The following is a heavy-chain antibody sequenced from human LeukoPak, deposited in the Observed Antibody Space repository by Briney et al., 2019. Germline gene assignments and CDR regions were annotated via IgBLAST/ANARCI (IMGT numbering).Heavy chain of an antibody. V-gene: IGHV4-59*08. D-gene: IGHD3-22*01. CDR1: GGSISSYC. J-gene: IGHJ4*02. CDR3: ARHGNYYDSSGGDY. Sequence: SETLSLTCTVSGGSISSYCWSWIRQPPGKRLEWIGYIYYSGSTNYNPSLKSRVTISVDTSKNQFSLKLSSVTAADTAVYYCARHGNYYDSSGGDYWGQGTLVTVSS. CDR2: IYYSGST.